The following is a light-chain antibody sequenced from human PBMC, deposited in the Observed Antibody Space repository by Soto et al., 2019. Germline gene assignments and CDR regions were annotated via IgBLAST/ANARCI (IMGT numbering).Light chain of an antibody. CDR1: QSLVQSNGYNY. J-gene: IGKJ1*01. CDR2: LGS. Sequence: DLVMTQSPLSLPVTPGEPASISCRSSQSLVQSNGYNYLDWYLQKPGQSPQLLIYLGSNRASGVPDRLSVSGSVTDVTLKSSRVEAEYVWVYYCWQALQTPWTVGQGTKVEIK. CDR3: WQALQTPWT. V-gene: IGKV2-28*01.